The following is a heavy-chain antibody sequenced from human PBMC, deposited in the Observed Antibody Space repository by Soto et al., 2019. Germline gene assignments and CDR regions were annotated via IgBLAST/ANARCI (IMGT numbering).Heavy chain of an antibody. CDR1: GYTFTGYY. V-gene: IGHV1-2*04. CDR3: AREGCSSTSCYAGWFDP. D-gene: IGHD2-2*01. CDR2: INPNSGGT. Sequence: QVQLVQSGAEVKKPGASVKVSCKASGYTFTGYYMHWVRQAPEQGLGWRGWINPNSGGTNYAQKFQGWVTMTRDTSISTAYMELSRLRSDDTAVYYCAREGCSSTSCYAGWFDPWGQGTLVTVSS. J-gene: IGHJ5*02.